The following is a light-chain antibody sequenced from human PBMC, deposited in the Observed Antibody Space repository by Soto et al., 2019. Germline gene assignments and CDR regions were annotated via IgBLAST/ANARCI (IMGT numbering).Light chain of an antibody. CDR1: QSINNW. V-gene: IGKV1-5*01. CDR3: QQDDSLWT. Sequence: DIQMTQSPSTLSASVGDRVTITCRASQSINNWLAWYQQKPGEAPKLLIYDASNLESGVPSRFSGSGSGTEFTLTISSLQHDDFASYYCQQDDSLWTFGQGTKVEIK. CDR2: DAS. J-gene: IGKJ1*01.